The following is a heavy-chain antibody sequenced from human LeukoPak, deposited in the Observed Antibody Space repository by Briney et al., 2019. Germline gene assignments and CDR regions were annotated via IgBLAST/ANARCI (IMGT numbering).Heavy chain of an antibody. V-gene: IGHV4-39*07. J-gene: IGHJ6*03. D-gene: IGHD3-22*01. CDR3: ARTYYYDSSGYYYYYMDV. Sequence: SETLSLTCTVSGGSISSSSYYWGWIRQPPGKGLEWIGSIYYSGSTYYNPSLKSRVTISVDTSKNQFSLKLSSVTAADTAVYYCARTYYYDSSGYYYYYMDVWGKGTTVTVSS. CDR1: GGSISSSSYY. CDR2: IYYSGST.